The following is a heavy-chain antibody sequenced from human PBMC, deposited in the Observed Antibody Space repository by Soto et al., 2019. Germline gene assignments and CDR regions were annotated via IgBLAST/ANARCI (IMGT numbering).Heavy chain of an antibody. Sequence: SETLSLTCTVSGGSISSSSFFWGWIRQPPGKGLEWIGSIYHSGSTYYNPSLKSRVTISVDRSKNQFSLKLSSVTAADTAVYYCARVPDRWGQGTLVTVSS. V-gene: IGHV4-39*07. J-gene: IGHJ5*02. D-gene: IGHD2-2*01. CDR2: IYHSGST. CDR1: GGSISSSSFF. CDR3: ARVPDR.